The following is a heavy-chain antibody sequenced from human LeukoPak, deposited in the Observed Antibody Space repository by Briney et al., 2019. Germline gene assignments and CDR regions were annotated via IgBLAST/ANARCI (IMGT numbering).Heavy chain of an antibody. Sequence: PGRSLRLSCAASGFTFSSYGMHWVRQAPGKGLEWVAVISYDGSNKYYADSVKGRFTISRDNSKNTLYLQMNSLRAEDTAVYYCAKANGGRQWPDYWGQGTLVTGSS. CDR2: ISYDGSNK. J-gene: IGHJ4*02. CDR3: AKANGGRQWPDY. CDR1: GFTFSSYG. D-gene: IGHD6-19*01. V-gene: IGHV3-30*18.